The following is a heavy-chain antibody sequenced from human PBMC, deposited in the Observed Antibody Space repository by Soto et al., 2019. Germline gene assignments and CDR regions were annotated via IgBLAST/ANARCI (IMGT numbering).Heavy chain of an antibody. CDR3: AREYTETVAGPTPYYFDY. CDR2: IYISGDT. Sequence: QVQLQESGPGLVKPSETLSLTCSVSGDSISSYYWSWIRQSAGKGLEWIGRIYISGDTNYNPSLKSRVTMSVDTSKNQFSLKLSSVTAADTAVYYCAREYTETVAGPTPYYFDYWGQGTLVTVSS. V-gene: IGHV4-4*07. J-gene: IGHJ4*02. D-gene: IGHD6-19*01. CDR1: GDSISSYY.